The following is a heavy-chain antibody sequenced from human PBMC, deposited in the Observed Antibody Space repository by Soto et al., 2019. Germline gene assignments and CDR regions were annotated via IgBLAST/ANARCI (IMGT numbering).Heavy chain of an antibody. CDR2: IKQDGSEK. J-gene: IGHJ6*03. CDR3: ARDEGVCSGGSCNLGYYYYYMDV. D-gene: IGHD2-15*01. CDR1: GFTFSSYW. Sequence: EVQLVESGGGLVQPGGSLRLSCAASGFTFSSYWMSWVRQAPGKGLERVANIKQDGSEKYYVDSVKGRFTISRDNAKNSLYLQMNSLRAEDTAVYYCARDEGVCSGGSCNLGYYYYYMDVWGKGTTVTVSS. V-gene: IGHV3-7*01.